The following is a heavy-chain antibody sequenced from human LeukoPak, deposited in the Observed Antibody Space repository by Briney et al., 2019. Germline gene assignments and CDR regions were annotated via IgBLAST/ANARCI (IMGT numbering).Heavy chain of an antibody. V-gene: IGHV1-2*02. CDR3: ARGAKVQQWLPGRWRGSIIDY. CDR1: GYTFTGYY. J-gene: IGHJ4*02. CDR2: INPNSGGT. D-gene: IGHD6-19*01. Sequence: GASVKVSCKASGYTFTGYYMHWVRQAPGQGLEWMGWINPNSGGTNYAQKFQGRVTMTRDTSISTAYMELSRLRSDDAAVYYCARGAKVQQWLPGRWRGSIIDYWGQGTLVTVSS.